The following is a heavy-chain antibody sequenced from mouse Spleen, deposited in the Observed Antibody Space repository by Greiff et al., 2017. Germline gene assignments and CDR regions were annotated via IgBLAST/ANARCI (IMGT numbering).Heavy chain of an antibody. CDR1: GYTFTSYT. CDR2: INPSSGYT. V-gene: IGHV1-4*01. J-gene: IGHJ4*01. CDR3: ARLSYYYGSRYAMDY. Sequence: VQLQESGAELARPGASVKMSCKASGYTFTSYTMHWVKQRPGQGLEWIGYINPSSGYTKYNQKFKDKATLTADKSSSTAYMQLSSLTSEDSAVYYCARLSYYYGSRYAMDYWGQGTSVTVSS. D-gene: IGHD1-1*01.